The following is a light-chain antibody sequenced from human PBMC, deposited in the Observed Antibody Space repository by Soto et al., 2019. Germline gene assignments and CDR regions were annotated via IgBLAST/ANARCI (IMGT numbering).Light chain of an antibody. CDR2: DAS. CDR1: QSISSY. Sequence: DIHMTQSPACVSAALGDRVTVTFRASQSISSYLNWYQQKPGKPLKLLIYDASGLDSGVPSRFSGSGYGTEFTLTLSGLQPEDCAIFFCQQYDSFPGTFGEGTKVDIK. CDR3: QQYDSFPGT. V-gene: IGKV1-5*01. J-gene: IGKJ1*01.